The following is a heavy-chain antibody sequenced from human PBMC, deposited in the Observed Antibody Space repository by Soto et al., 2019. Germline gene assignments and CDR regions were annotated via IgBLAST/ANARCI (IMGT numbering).Heavy chain of an antibody. Sequence: ASETLSLTCTVSGASIGSGPYYWGWIRQPPGKGLEWIGSISYVGTTYYNPSLKGRVTISVDTSKKHYSLYLTSVTAADTAVYYCANRFSGGRYSSSSDDYWGQGMLVTVSS. V-gene: IGHV4-39*02. J-gene: IGHJ4*02. CDR1: GASIGSGPYY. CDR2: ISYVGTT. CDR3: ANRFSGGRYSSSSDDY. D-gene: IGHD6-6*01.